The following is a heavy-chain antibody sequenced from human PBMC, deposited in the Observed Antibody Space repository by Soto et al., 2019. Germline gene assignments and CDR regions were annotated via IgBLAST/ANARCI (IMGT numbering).Heavy chain of an antibody. V-gene: IGHV4-39*01. D-gene: IGHD1-26*01. J-gene: IGHJ5*02. CDR2: LYYGGST. Sequence: SETLSLTCTVSGGSMNSDDSFWGWVRQSPGKGLEWIGSLYYGGSTFYNPSLKSRVTISLDTSKNQFSLRLTSVTAADTAIYYFARQLPVGATSWFDPWGQGTLVTVSS. CDR1: GGSMNSDDSF. CDR3: ARQLPVGATSWFDP.